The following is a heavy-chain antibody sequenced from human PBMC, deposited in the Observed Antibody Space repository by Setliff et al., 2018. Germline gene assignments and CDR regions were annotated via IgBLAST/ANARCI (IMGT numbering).Heavy chain of an antibody. CDR2: TFYSDTA. J-gene: IGHJ6*03. Sequence: SETLSLTCTVSGGSIGPHYWSWIRQAPGKGLEWIGHTFYSDTAKYNPSLESRAAITVDSSKNQFSLKLRSVTAADTAVYYCARDRSTVIRGVTSFFYYYMDVWGGGTTVTVSS. CDR1: GGSIGPHY. V-gene: IGHV4-59*11. CDR3: ARDRSTVIRGVTSFFYYYMDV. D-gene: IGHD3-10*01.